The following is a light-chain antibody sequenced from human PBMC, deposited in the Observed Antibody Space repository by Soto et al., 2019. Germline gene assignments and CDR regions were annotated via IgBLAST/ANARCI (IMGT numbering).Light chain of an antibody. V-gene: IGLV1-40*01. Sequence: QSVLTQPPSVSGAPGQRVTISCTGSSSNIGAGYDIHWYQQLPGKAPKLLVYGNTHRPSGVPDRFSGSKSGTSASLAITGLQAEDEAHYYCQSYDNSLSGWVFGGGTKLTVL. CDR1: SSNIGAGYD. CDR2: GNT. J-gene: IGLJ3*02. CDR3: QSYDNSLSGWV.